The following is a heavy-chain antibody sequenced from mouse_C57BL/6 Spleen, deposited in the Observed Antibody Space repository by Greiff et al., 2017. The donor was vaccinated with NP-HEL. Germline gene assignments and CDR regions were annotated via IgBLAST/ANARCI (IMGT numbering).Heavy chain of an antibody. D-gene: IGHD4-1*01. Sequence: EESGPGLVKPSQSLSLTCSVTGYSITSGYYWNWIRQFPGNKLEWMGYISYDGSNNYNPSLKNRISITRDTSKNQFFLKLNSVTTEDTATYYCARGTGAWFAYWGQGTLVTVSA. J-gene: IGHJ3*01. CDR3: ARGTGAWFAY. V-gene: IGHV3-6*01. CDR1: GYSITSGYY. CDR2: ISYDGSN.